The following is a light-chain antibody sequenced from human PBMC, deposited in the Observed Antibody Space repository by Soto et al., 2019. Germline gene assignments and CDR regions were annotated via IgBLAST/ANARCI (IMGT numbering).Light chain of an antibody. CDR3: QSYDSSLSGSYVV. CDR1: GSNIGAGYD. J-gene: IGLJ2*01. CDR2: GNS. Sequence: QSVLTQPPSVSGAPGQRVTISCTGRGSNIGAGYDVHWYQQLPGTAPKLLIYGNSNRPSGVPDRFSGSKSGTSASLAITGLQAEDEADYYCQSYDSSLSGSYVVFGGGTKLTVL. V-gene: IGLV1-40*01.